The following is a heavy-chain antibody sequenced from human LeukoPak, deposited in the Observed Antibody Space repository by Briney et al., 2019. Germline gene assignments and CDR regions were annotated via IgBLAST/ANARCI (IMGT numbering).Heavy chain of an antibody. CDR2: INPNSGGT. Sequence: ASVKVSCKASGYTFTGYYMHWVRQAPGQGLEWMGWINPNSGGTNYAQKFQGRVTMTRDTSISTAYMELSRLRSDDTAVYYCASFPSYYDSSGYTIDYWGQGNVVTVSS. CDR3: ASFPSYYDSSGYTIDY. CDR1: GYTFTGYY. D-gene: IGHD3-22*01. V-gene: IGHV1-2*02. J-gene: IGHJ4*02.